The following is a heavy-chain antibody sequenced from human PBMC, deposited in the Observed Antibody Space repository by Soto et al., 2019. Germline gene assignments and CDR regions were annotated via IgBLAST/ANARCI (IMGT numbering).Heavy chain of an antibody. CDR1: GYTFTYRY. J-gene: IGHJ3*02. V-gene: IGHV1-45*02. D-gene: IGHD3-9*01. CDR2: ITPFNGNT. Sequence: SVKVSCKASGYTFTYRYLHWVRQAPGQALEWMGWITPFNGNTNYAQKFQDRVTITRDRSMSTAYMELSSLRSEDTAMYYCTSILKTGAFDIWGQGTMVTVSS. CDR3: TSILKTGAFDI.